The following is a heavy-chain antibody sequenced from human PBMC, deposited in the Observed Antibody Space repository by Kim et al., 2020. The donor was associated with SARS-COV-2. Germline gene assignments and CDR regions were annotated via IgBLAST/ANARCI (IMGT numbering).Heavy chain of an antibody. CDR1: GFTFRDYA. CDR2: IRSELYGGTA. J-gene: IGHJ6*02. D-gene: IGHD6-13*01. CDR3: SRVYDSSSNWYWGAFFYYGLDV. V-gene: IGHV3-49*04. Sequence: GGSLRLSCRGSGFTFRDYAITWVRQAPGKGLEWVGFIRSELYGGTAEYAVSGKGRFTISRDDSDTIAYLQMNSLKAEDTGFYYCSRVYDSSSNWYWGAFFYYGLDVWGHGTTVTVSS.